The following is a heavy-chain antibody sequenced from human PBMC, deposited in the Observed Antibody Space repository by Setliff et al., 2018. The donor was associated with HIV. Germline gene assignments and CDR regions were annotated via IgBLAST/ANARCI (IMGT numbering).Heavy chain of an antibody. CDR3: ARDGGDGSGYYYADY. CDR1: GYSFTRNQ. J-gene: IGHJ4*02. CDR2: INPSGGSA. Sequence: ASVKVSCKASGYSFTRNQIHWVRQAPGQGLEWMGIINPSGGSAAYAEKFRGRVTMTSDTSTNTVYMELRSLRSEETAVFCCARDGGDGSGYYYADYWGQGTLV. D-gene: IGHD3-22*01. V-gene: IGHV1-46*01.